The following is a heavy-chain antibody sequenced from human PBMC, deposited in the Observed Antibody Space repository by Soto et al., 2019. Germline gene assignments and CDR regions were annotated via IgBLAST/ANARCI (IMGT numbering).Heavy chain of an antibody. J-gene: IGHJ4*02. D-gene: IGHD4-4*01. V-gene: IGHV3-23*01. Sequence: GGSLRLSCAASGFTFSSYAMSWVRQAPGMGLEWVSTISGGGGSTYYADSVKGRFTISGDNSKNTLYLQMISLRDEDTAIYYCAKGLALTTWAYFDSWGQGTLVTVSS. CDR1: GFTFSSYA. CDR2: ISGGGGST. CDR3: AKGLALTTWAYFDS.